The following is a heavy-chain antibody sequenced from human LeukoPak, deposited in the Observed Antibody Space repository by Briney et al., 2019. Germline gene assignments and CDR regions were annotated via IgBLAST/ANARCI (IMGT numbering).Heavy chain of an antibody. CDR1: SYSISSGYY. V-gene: IGHV4-38-2*02. J-gene: IGHJ4*02. Sequence: SETLSLTCTVSSYSISSGYYWGWIRQPPGKGLEWIGSIYYSGNTYYNPSLKSRVTISVDTSKNQFSLKLRSVTAADTAFYYCARGKSRGGHIDYWGQGTLVTVSS. CDR2: IYYSGNT. D-gene: IGHD3-16*01. CDR3: ARGKSRGGHIDY.